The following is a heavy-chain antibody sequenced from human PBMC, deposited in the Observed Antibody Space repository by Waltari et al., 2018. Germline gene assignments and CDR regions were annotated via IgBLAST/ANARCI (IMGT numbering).Heavy chain of an antibody. CDR3: ARETLYDSSN. J-gene: IGHJ4*02. D-gene: IGHD3-22*01. Sequence: QVQLQESGPGLVKPSETLSLTCTVSGGSISSHYWSWIRQPPGKGLEWIGYIYSSGSTTYNPTLKSRVTISVDTSKNQFSLKLSSVTAADTAVYYCARETLYDSSNWGQGTLVTVSS. CDR1: GGSISSHY. V-gene: IGHV4-59*11. CDR2: IYSSGST.